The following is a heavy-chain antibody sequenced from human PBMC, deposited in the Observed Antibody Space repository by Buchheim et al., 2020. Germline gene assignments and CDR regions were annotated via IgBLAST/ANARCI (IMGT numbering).Heavy chain of an antibody. CDR3: ARETRSSSYFDY. CDR2: IWYDGSNK. CDR1: GFTFSSYG. J-gene: IGHJ4*02. D-gene: IGHD6-6*01. Sequence: QVQLVESGGGVVQPGRSLRLSCAASGFTFSSYGMHWVRQAPGKGLEWVAVIWYDGSNKYYADSVKGRFTISRDNSKKTLYLKMNSLRAEDTAVYYCARETRSSSYFDYWGQGTL. V-gene: IGHV3-33*01.